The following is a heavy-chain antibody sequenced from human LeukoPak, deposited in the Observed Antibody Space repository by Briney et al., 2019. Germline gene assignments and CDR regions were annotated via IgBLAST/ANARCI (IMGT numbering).Heavy chain of an antibody. CDR2: IKQDGSEK. CDR1: GFTFSSHW. V-gene: IGHV3-7*01. CDR3: ARDLEDYNNYGEMAI. D-gene: IGHD4-11*01. Sequence: GGSLRLSCAVSGFTFSSHWMSWVRQAPGKGLEWVANIKQDGSEKYYVDSVEGRFTISRDNAKNSLYLQMNSLRAEDTAVYYCARDLEDYNNYGEMAIWGQGTLVTVSS. J-gene: IGHJ4*02.